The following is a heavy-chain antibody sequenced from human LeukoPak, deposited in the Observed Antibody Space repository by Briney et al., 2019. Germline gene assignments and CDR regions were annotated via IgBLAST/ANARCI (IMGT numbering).Heavy chain of an antibody. V-gene: IGHV4-34*01. D-gene: IGHD5-18*01. CDR1: GGSFSGYY. Sequence: PSETLSLNCAVYGGSFSGYYWSWIRQPPGKGLEWIGEINHSGSTNYNPSLKSRVTISVDTSKNQFSLKLSSVTAADTAVYYCARGLPRIQLWLRWFDPWGQGTLVTVSS. CDR2: INHSGST. J-gene: IGHJ5*02. CDR3: ARGLPRIQLWLRWFDP.